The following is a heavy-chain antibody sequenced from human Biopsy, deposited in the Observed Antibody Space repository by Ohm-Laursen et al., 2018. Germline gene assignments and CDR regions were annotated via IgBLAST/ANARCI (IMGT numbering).Heavy chain of an antibody. CDR2: INHSGST. CDR1: GESFSGYY. CDR3: AKNLAVSSYALDI. Sequence: GTLSLTCAVYGESFSGYYWTWIRQPPGKGLAWIGEINHSGSTDYNPSLKSRVTISVDTSKNQFSLKLGSVTAADTAAYYCAKNLAVSSYALDIWGQGTMVTVSS. V-gene: IGHV4-34*01. J-gene: IGHJ3*02. D-gene: IGHD2/OR15-2a*01.